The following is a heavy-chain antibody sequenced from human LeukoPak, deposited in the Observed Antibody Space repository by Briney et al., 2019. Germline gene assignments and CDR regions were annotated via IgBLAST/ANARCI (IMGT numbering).Heavy chain of an antibody. V-gene: IGHV4-4*02. Sequence: SETLSLTCGVSGGSVINTKWWTWVRPPPGKGLEWIGEVHLDGKTNYNPSLESRLTMSVDVSENQVSLKLTSVTAADTAVYYCAREGGFYRPLDYSGQRSLVTVSS. CDR2: VHLDGKT. CDR3: AREGGFYRPLDY. D-gene: IGHD3-3*01. J-gene: IGHJ4*02. CDR1: GGSVINTKW.